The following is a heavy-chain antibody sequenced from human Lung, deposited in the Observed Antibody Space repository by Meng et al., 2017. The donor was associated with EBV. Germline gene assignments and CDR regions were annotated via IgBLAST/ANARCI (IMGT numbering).Heavy chain of an antibody. CDR1: GFTVSSYY. CDR2: IYTGGTT. V-gene: IGHV3-53*01. CDR3: ARGHGP. J-gene: IGHJ5*02. Sequence: LVAVGRGWIAPGGPLRTSVAASGFTVSSYYMAWVLQAPGKGLEWVSLIYTGGTTSYADSVRGRFTISRDISTNTVYLQMNSLRVEDTAIYYCARGHGPWGQGTLVTVAS.